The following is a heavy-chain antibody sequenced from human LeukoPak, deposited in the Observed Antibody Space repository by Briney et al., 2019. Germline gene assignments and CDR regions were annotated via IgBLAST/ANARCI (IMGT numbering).Heavy chain of an antibody. V-gene: IGHV3-23*01. Sequence: GGSLRLSCAASGFTFSNYAMSWVRQAPGKGLELVSAISGSGGSTYYADSVKGRFTISRDNSKNTLYLQMNSLRAEDTAVYYCAKQYSSGWSYFDYWGQGTLVTVSS. D-gene: IGHD6-19*01. CDR1: GFTFSNYA. CDR2: ISGSGGST. CDR3: AKQYSSGWSYFDY. J-gene: IGHJ4*02.